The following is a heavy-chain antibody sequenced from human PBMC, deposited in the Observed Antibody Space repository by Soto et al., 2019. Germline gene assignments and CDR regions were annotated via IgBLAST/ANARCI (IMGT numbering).Heavy chain of an antibody. CDR1: GFTFSSYS. V-gene: IGHV3-48*01. Sequence: ESGGGLVQPGGSLRLSCAASGFTFSSYSMNWVRQAPGKGLEWVSYISSSSSTIYYADSVKGRFTISRDNAKNSLYLQMNSLRAEDTAVYYCARTSLYDYIWGSYREIDYWGQGTLVTVSS. CDR2: ISSSSSTI. J-gene: IGHJ4*02. D-gene: IGHD3-16*02. CDR3: ARTSLYDYIWGSYREIDY.